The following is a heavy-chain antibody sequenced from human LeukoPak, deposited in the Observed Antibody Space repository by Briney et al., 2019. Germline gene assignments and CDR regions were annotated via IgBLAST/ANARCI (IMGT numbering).Heavy chain of an antibody. CDR1: GFTFSSYG. J-gene: IGHJ4*02. D-gene: IGHD1-26*01. Sequence: GSLRLSCAASGFTFSSYGMHWIRQPPGKGLEWIGEINHSGSTNYNPSLKSRVTISVDTSKNQFSLKLSSVTAADTAVYYCARTVGARDYWGQGTLVTVSS. CDR2: INHSGST. V-gene: IGHV4-34*01. CDR3: ARTVGARDY.